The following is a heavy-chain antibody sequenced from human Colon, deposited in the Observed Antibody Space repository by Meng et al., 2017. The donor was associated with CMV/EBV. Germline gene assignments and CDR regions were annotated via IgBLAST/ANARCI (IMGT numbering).Heavy chain of an antibody. Sequence: ASVKVSCKASGYRFTTFGVSWVRQAPGQGLEWMGWISAYNGNTNYAQKLQGRVTMTTDTSTSTAYMELRSLRSDDTAVYYCARDRWEYSSSWTPQNWWFDPWGQGTLVTVSS. D-gene: IGHD6-13*01. J-gene: IGHJ5*02. CDR2: ISAYNGNT. CDR3: ARDRWEYSSSWTPQNWWFDP. CDR1: GYRFTTFG. V-gene: IGHV1-18*01.